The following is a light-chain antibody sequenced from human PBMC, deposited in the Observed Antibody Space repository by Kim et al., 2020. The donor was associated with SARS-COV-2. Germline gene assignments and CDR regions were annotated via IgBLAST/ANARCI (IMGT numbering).Light chain of an antibody. CDR1: SSNIGAGYD. Sequence: QRITISCTGSSSNIGAGYDVHSYQQLPGTAPKLLIYGNSNRPSGVPDRFSGSKSGTSASLAITGLQAEDEADYYCQSYDSSLSGYVFGTGTKVTVL. CDR3: QSYDSSLSGYV. CDR2: GNS. J-gene: IGLJ1*01. V-gene: IGLV1-40*01.